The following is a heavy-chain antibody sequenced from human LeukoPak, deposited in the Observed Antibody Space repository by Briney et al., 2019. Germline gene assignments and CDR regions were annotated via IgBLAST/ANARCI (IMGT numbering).Heavy chain of an antibody. J-gene: IGHJ4*02. D-gene: IGHD1-1*01. Sequence: GGSLRLSCAASGFTFSTYVMSWVRQAPGKGLEWVSAISGSGGSTYYADSVKGRFTVSRDNSKNTLYLQMNSLGADDTAVYYCAKGNWRYFDYWGQGTLVTASS. V-gene: IGHV3-23*01. CDR3: AKGNWRYFDY. CDR1: GFTFSTYV. CDR2: ISGSGGST.